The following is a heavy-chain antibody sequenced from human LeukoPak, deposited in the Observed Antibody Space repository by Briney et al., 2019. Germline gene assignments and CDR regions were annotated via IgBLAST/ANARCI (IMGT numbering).Heavy chain of an antibody. V-gene: IGHV3-7*01. CDR2: IKQDGSEK. CDR1: GFTFSSYW. CDR3: ATLSETRSSGLEY. D-gene: IGHD6-6*01. J-gene: IGHJ4*02. Sequence: PGGSLRLSCAASGFTFSSYWMSWVRQAPGKGLEWVANIKQDGSEKYYVDSVKGRFTISRDNAKNSLYLQMNSLRAEDTAVYYCATLSETRSSGLEYWGQGTLVTVSS.